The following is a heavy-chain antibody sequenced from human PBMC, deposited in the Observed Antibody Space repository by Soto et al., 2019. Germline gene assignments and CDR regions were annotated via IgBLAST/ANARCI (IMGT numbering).Heavy chain of an antibody. J-gene: IGHJ4*02. Sequence: GGSLRLSCGGSGFTFSSYGMSWVRQAPGKGLEWVSGISGSGGSTYYTDSVKGRFTISRDNSKNTLYLQMNSLRAEDTAVYYCAKSEYDYSHQLLDYWGQGTLVTVSS. V-gene: IGHV3-23*01. CDR3: AKSEYDYSHQLLDY. CDR1: GFTFSSYG. D-gene: IGHD4-4*01. CDR2: ISGSGGST.